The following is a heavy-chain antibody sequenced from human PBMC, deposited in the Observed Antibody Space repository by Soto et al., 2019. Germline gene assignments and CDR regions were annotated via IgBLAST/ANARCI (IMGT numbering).Heavy chain of an antibody. J-gene: IGHJ5*02. CDR2: IRSKAYGGTT. Sequence: PGGSLRLSCTASGFTFGDYAMSWFRQATGKGLEWVGFIRSKAYGGTTEYAASVKGRFTISRDDSKSIAYLQMNSLKTEDTAVYYCSRAMIGGDYVLSWGQGTLVTVSS. CDR3: SRAMIGGDYVLS. D-gene: IGHD4-17*01. CDR1: GFTFGDYA. V-gene: IGHV3-49*03.